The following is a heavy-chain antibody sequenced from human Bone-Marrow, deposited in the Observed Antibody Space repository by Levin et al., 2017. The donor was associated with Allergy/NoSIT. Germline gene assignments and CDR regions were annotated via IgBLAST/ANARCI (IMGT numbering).Heavy chain of an antibody. D-gene: IGHD6-19*01. Sequence: ASVKVSCKSSGYTFSSYSITWVRQAPGQGLEWMGWISAYTGNTHYAQNFQVRVSMTTDTSTTTAYMELRNQRSDDTAVYYCARSTVTGSGRADYWGQGTLVTVAS. CDR1: GYTFSSYS. CDR2: ISAYTGNT. V-gene: IGHV1-18*04. J-gene: IGHJ4*02. CDR3: ARSTVTGSGRADY.